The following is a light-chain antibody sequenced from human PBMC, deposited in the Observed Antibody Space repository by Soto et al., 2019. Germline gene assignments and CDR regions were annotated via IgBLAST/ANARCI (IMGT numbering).Light chain of an antibody. J-gene: IGKJ2*01. V-gene: IGKV3-15*01. CDR2: CAS. CDR1: QNIRSD. Sequence: EIVMTQSPPSLPVSLGERVTLSCRASQNIRSDLVWYQQRPGQTPRLLICCASFRATGVPVRFSGSGSGTEFTLTISSLQSEDFAVYYCQQYNQWPPRYTFGQGTKLE. CDR3: QQYNQWPPRYT.